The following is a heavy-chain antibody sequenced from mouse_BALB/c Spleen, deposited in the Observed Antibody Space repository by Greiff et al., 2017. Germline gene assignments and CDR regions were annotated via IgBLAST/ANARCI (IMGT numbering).Heavy chain of an antibody. Sequence: QVQLKESGPGLVQPSQSLSITCTVSGFSLTSYGVHWVRQSPGKGLEWLGVIWSVGSTDYNAAFISRLSISKDNSKSQVFFKMNSLQANDTAIYYCARLDYWGQGTSVTVSS. CDR1: GFSLTSYG. J-gene: IGHJ4*01. V-gene: IGHV2-2*02. CDR3: ARLDY. CDR2: IWSVGST.